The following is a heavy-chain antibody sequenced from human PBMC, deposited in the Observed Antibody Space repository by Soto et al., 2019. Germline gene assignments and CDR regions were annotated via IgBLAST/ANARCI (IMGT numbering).Heavy chain of an antibody. CDR2: ISSSSSYI. D-gene: IGHD6-13*01. V-gene: IGHV3-21*01. J-gene: IGHJ6*02. Sequence: GGSLRLSCAASGFTFSSYSMNWVRQAPGKGLEWVSSISSSSSYIYYADSVKGRFTISRDNAKNSLYLQMNSLRAEDAAVYYCARDPGKQQLVLYYYGMDVWGQGTTVTVSS. CDR3: ARDPGKQQLVLYYYGMDV. CDR1: GFTFSSYS.